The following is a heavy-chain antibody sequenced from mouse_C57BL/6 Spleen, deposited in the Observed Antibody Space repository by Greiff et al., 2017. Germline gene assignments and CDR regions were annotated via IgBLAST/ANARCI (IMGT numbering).Heavy chain of an antibody. CDR2: VYPYNGGT. CDR3: ARAYDYDEGGYAMDD. V-gene: IGHV1-36*01. J-gene: IGHJ4*01. CDR1: GFTFTDYY. Sequence: VQLQQSGPVLVKPGPSVKISCKASGFTFTDYYMPWVNQSHGKSLEWIGLVYPYNGGTSYNQKFNVQATLTVDTSSSTAYMELNSLTSEDSAVYYCARAYDYDEGGYAMDDWGQGTSVTVSS. D-gene: IGHD2-4*01.